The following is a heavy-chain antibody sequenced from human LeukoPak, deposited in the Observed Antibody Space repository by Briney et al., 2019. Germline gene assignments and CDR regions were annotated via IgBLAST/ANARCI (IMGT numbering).Heavy chain of an antibody. Sequence: GGSLRLSSAASGFTFSSYAMHWVRQVPGKGLEWVAVISYDGSNKYYADSVKGRFTISRDNSKNTLYLQMNSLRAEDTAVYYCARVTANHVSWFDPWGQGTLVTVSS. J-gene: IGHJ5*02. CDR2: ISYDGSNK. D-gene: IGHD2-21*02. V-gene: IGHV3-30*04. CDR3: ARVTANHVSWFDP. CDR1: GFTFSSYA.